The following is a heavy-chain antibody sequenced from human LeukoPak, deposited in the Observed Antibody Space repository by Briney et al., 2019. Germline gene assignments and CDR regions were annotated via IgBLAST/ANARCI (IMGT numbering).Heavy chain of an antibody. V-gene: IGHV1-46*01. Sequence: ASVKVSCKASGYTFTSYYMHWVRQAPGQGLEWMGIINPSGGSTSYAQKFQGRVTMTRDTSTSTVYMELSSLRSEDTAVYYCARDFYLDSYYYYGMDVWGQGTTVTVSS. J-gene: IGHJ6*02. CDR2: INPSGGST. CDR1: GYTFTSYY. CDR3: ARDFYLDSYYYYGMDV. D-gene: IGHD2-2*03.